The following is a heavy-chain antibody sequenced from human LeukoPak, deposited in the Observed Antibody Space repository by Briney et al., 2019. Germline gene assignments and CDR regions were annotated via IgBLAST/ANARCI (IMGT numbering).Heavy chain of an antibody. CDR1: GYTFTGYY. CDR2: INPNSGGT. D-gene: IGHD3-22*01. J-gene: IGHJ4*02. CDR3: ARDVDSSGYYSSGVGY. V-gene: IGHV1-2*02. Sequence: GASVKVSCKASGYTFTGYYMHWVRQAPGQGLEWMGWINPNSGGTNYAQKFQGRVTMTRDTSISTAYMELSRLRSDDTAVYYCARDVDSSGYYSSGVGYWGQGILVTVSS.